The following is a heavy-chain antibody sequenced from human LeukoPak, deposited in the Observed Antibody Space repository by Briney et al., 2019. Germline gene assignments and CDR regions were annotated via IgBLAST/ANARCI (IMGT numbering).Heavy chain of an antibody. V-gene: IGHV3-66*01. CDR2: IYSGGST. D-gene: IGHD6-6*01. CDR1: GFTVSSNY. J-gene: IGHJ6*02. CDR3: AGASSSNYYYGMDV. Sequence: GGSLRLSCAASGFTVSSNYMSWVRQAPGKGLEWVSVIYSGGSTYYADSVKGGFTISRDNSKNTLYLQMNSLRAEDTAVYYCAGASSSNYYYGMDVWGQGTTVTVSS.